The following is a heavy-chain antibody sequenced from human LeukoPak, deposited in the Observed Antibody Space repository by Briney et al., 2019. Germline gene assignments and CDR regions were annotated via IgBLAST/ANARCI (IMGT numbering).Heavy chain of an antibody. J-gene: IGHJ4*02. Sequence: ETLSLTCAVYGGSFSGYYWSWIRQPPGKGLEWIGEINHSGSTNYNPSLKSRVTISVDTSKNQFSLKLSSVTAADTAVYYCARGRGGQLAAYWGQGTLVTVSS. CDR1: GGSFSGYY. D-gene: IGHD6-6*01. CDR3: ARGRGGQLAAY. CDR2: INHSGST. V-gene: IGHV4-34*01.